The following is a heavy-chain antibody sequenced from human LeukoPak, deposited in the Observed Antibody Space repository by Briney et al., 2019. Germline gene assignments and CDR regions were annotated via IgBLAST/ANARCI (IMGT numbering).Heavy chain of an antibody. J-gene: IGHJ6*03. D-gene: IGHD4-17*01. CDR2: INHSGST. V-gene: IGHV4-34*01. Sequence: TSETLSLTXAVYGGSFSGYYWSWIRQPPGKGLEWIGEINHSGSTNYNPSLKSRVTISVDTSKNQFSLKLSSVTAADTAVYYCARDKMSYGDKRARGYYYYMDVWGKGTTVTVSS. CDR3: ARDKMSYGDKRARGYYYYMDV. CDR1: GGSFSGYY.